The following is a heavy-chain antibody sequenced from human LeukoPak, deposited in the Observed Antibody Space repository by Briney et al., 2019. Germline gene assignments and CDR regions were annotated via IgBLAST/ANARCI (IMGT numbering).Heavy chain of an antibody. CDR2: INPNSGGT. CDR3: AREYYYDSSGFPAITPCY. V-gene: IGHV1-2*02. CDR1: GYTFTGYY. Sequence: GASVKVSCKASGYTFTGYYMHWVRQAPGQGLEWMGWINPNSGGTNYAQKFQGRVTMTRDTSISTAYMELSRLRSDDTAVYYCAREYYYDSSGFPAITPCYWGQGTLVTVSS. D-gene: IGHD3-22*01. J-gene: IGHJ4*02.